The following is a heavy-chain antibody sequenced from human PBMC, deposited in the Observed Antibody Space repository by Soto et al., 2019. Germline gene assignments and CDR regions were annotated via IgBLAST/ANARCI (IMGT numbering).Heavy chain of an antibody. CDR1: GGSFSGYY. CDR3: ARGASGYYDSTGYYSPYYFDY. J-gene: IGHJ4*02. CDR2: INHSGST. D-gene: IGHD3-22*01. Sequence: QVQLQQWGAGLLKPSETLSLTCAVYGGSFSGYYWSWIRQPPGKGLEWIGEINHSGSTNYNPSLKSRFTISVDTSKTQFSLKLSSVTAADTAVYYCARGASGYYDSTGYYSPYYFDYWGQGTLVTVSS. V-gene: IGHV4-34*01.